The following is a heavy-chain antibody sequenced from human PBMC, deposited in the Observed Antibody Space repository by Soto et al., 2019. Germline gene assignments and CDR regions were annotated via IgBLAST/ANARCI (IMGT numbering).Heavy chain of an antibody. CDR2: ISAYNGNT. CDR1: GYTFTSYG. V-gene: IGHV1-18*01. D-gene: IGHD3-22*01. J-gene: IGHJ4*02. CDR3: ARDGYYDSSGYRSDFHY. Sequence: QVQLVQSGAEVKKPGASVKVSCKASGYTFTSYGIIWVRQAPRQGLEWMGWISAYNGNTNYAQKLQGRVTMTTDTPTSTAYMELRSLRSDDTAVYYCARDGYYDSSGYRSDFHYWGQGTLVTVSS.